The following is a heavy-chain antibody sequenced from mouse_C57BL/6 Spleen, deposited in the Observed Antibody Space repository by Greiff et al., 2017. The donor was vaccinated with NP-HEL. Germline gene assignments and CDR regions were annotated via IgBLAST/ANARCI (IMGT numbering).Heavy chain of an antibody. CDR2: IYPGSGST. D-gene: IGHD1-1*01. J-gene: IGHJ2*01. CDR1: GYTFTSYW. V-gene: IGHV1-55*01. Sequence: VQLQQPGAELVKPGASVKMSCKASGYTFTSYWITWVKQRPGQGLEWIGDIYPGSGSTNYNEKFKSKATLTVDTSSSTAYMQLSSLTSEDSAVYYCARWGTTVVEGGYWGQGTTLTVSS. CDR3: ARWGTTVVEGGY.